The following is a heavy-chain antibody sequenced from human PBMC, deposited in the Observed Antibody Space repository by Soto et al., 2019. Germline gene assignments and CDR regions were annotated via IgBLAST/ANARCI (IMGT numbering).Heavy chain of an antibody. CDR2: INPSGDST. D-gene: IGHD6-19*01. V-gene: IGHV1-46*04. Sequence: ASVKVSCKASGYTFTSYYMHWVRQAPGQGLEWMGIINPSGDSTYYADSVKGRFTVSRDNSKNTLYLQMNSLRAEDTAVFYCAKERSSGWSFDYWGQGTLLNFSS. CDR1: GYTFTSYY. J-gene: IGHJ4*02. CDR3: AKERSSGWSFDY.